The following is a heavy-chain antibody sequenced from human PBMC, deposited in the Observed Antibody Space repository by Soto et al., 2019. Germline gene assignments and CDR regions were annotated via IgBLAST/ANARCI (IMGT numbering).Heavy chain of an antibody. CDR1: GFTFEDYP. D-gene: IGHD1-26*01. J-gene: IGHJ3*01. CDR2: ISWNSAKI. CDR3: AKDRDGGSYFDMPDSFDV. V-gene: IGHV3-9*01. Sequence: EVLLVESGGGLVQPGRSLMLSCAASGFTFEDYPMHWVRQAPGKGLEWVSTISWNSAKIAYADSVKGRFTVSRDNAKNSLYLQMTSLRVDDTALYYCAKDRDGGSYFDMPDSFDVWGQGTVVTVSS.